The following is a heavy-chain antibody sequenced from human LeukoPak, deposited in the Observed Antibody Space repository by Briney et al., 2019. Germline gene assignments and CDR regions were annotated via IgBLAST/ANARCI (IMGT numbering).Heavy chain of an antibody. V-gene: IGHV3-30*04. Sequence: PGGSLRLSCAASGFTFSSYAMHWVRQAPGKGLEWVAVIPYDGSNKYYADSVKGRFTISRDNSKNTLYLQMNSLRAEDTAVYYCVRVLSNTYYYDSSGYPRMGDYGMDVWGQGTTVTVSS. CDR3: VRVLSNTYYYDSSGYPRMGDYGMDV. CDR1: GFTFSSYA. D-gene: IGHD3-22*01. J-gene: IGHJ6*02. CDR2: IPYDGSNK.